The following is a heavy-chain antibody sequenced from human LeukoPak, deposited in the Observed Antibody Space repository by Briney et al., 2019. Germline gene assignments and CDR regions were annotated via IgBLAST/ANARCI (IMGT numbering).Heavy chain of an antibody. CDR3: ARKGIAVAGQYNWYDP. D-gene: IGHD6-19*01. CDR1: GFTFTTYS. CDR2: ISSSSGTI. V-gene: IGHV3-48*02. Sequence: GGPLRLSCAASGFTFTTYSMNWVRQAPGKGLEWVSHISSSSGTIYYADSVKGRFTISRDNAKNSLYLQMNSLRDDDRAVYYCARKGIAVAGQYNWYDPWGEGTLVTVSS. J-gene: IGHJ5*02.